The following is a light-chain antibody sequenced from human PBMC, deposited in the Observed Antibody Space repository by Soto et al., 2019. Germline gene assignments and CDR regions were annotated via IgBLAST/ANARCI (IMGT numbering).Light chain of an antibody. CDR2: GVS. J-gene: IGKJ4*01. CDR3: QQYGNSPLT. Sequence: LPCRASQSVRSDYLAWYQQKPGQAPRVIIFGVSTRATGVPDRFSGSGSGTDFTLTISRLEPEDFTLYYCQQYGNSPLTFGGGTKVDNK. CDR1: QSVRSDY. V-gene: IGKV3-20*01.